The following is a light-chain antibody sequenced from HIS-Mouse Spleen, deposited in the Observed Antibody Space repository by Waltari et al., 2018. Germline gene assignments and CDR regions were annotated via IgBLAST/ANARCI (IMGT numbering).Light chain of an antibody. CDR1: QSLLHSNGYKY. CDR2: LGS. J-gene: IGKJ2*01. Sequence: DIVMTQSPLSLPVTPGEPASIPCRSSQSLLHSNGYKYLDWYLQNPGQSPQLLIYLGSNRASGVPDRFSGSGSGTDFTLKISRVEAEDVGVYYCMQALQTPYTFGQGTKLEIK. CDR3: MQALQTPYT. V-gene: IGKV2-28*01.